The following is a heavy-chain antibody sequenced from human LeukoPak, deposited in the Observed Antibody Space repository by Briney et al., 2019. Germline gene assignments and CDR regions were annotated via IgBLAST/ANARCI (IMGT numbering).Heavy chain of an antibody. Sequence: PGGSLRPSCAASGFTFSSYGMHWVRQAPGKGLEWVAFIRYDGSNKYYADSVKGRFTISRDNSKNTLYLQMNSLRAEDTAVYYCAKVARDFWSAFDYWGQGTLVTVSS. CDR3: AKVARDFWSAFDY. CDR2: IRYDGSNK. J-gene: IGHJ4*02. D-gene: IGHD3-3*01. V-gene: IGHV3-30*02. CDR1: GFTFSSYG.